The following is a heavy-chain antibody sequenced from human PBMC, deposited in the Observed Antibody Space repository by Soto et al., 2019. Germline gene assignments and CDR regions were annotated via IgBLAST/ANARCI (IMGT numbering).Heavy chain of an antibody. CDR3: AITIVATIYYFDY. CDR1: GGSISSSSYY. Sequence: QLQLQESGPGLVKPSETLSLTCTVSGGSISSSSYYWGWIRQPPGKGLEWIGSIYYSGSTYYNPSLKSRVTISVDTSKNQFSLKLSSVTAADTAVYYCAITIVATIYYFDYWGQGTLVTVSS. D-gene: IGHD5-12*01. V-gene: IGHV4-39*01. J-gene: IGHJ4*02. CDR2: IYYSGST.